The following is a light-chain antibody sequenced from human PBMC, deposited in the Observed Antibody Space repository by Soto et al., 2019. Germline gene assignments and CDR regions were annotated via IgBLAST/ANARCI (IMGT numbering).Light chain of an antibody. Sequence: QSALTQPPSASGSPGQSVTISCTGSSSDVGGYEYVSWYQQHPGKAPKLIIYEVIKRPSGVPDRFSGFKSGNTASLTVSRLQAEDEADYYCSSYAGSNNLHVLFGGGTK. CDR1: SSDVGGYEY. CDR2: EVI. CDR3: SSYAGSNNLHVL. V-gene: IGLV2-8*01. J-gene: IGLJ2*01.